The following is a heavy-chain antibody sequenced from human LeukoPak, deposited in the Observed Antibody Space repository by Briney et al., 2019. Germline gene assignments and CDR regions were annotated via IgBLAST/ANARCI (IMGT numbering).Heavy chain of an antibody. Sequence: SETLTLTCTVSGGSISSYYWSWIRQPPGKGLEWIGYIYYSGSTNYNPSLKSRVTISVDTSKNQFSLKLSSVTAADTAVYYCARQRGNSNYDLFDYWGQGTLVTVSS. V-gene: IGHV4-59*08. CDR1: GGSISSYY. D-gene: IGHD4-11*01. CDR2: IYYSGST. J-gene: IGHJ4*02. CDR3: ARQRGNSNYDLFDY.